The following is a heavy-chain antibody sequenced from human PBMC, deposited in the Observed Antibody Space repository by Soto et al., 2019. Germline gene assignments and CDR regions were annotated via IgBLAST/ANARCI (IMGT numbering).Heavy chain of an antibody. J-gene: IGHJ5*02. Sequence: SETLSLTCAVYGGSFSGYYWSWIRQPPGKGLEWIGEINHSGSTNYNPSLKSRVTISVDTSKNQFSLKLSSVTAADTAVYYCARGHRVRWPSSSPIWDWFDPWGQGTLVTVS. CDR2: INHSGST. V-gene: IGHV4-34*01. CDR1: GGSFSGYY. CDR3: ARGHRVRWPSSSPIWDWFDP. D-gene: IGHD6-6*01.